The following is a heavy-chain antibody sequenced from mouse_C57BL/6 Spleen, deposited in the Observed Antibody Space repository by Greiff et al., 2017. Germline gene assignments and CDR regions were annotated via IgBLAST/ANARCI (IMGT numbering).Heavy chain of an antibody. CDR2: IDPSDSYT. V-gene: IGHV1-50*01. CDR3: AREGTTVVPFAY. D-gene: IGHD1-1*01. J-gene: IGHJ3*01. CDR1: GYTFTSYW. Sequence: QVQLQQSGAELVKPGASVKLSCKASGYTFTSYWMQWVKQRPGQGLEWIGEIDPSDSYTNYNQKFKGKATLTVDTSSSTAYMQLSSLTSEDSAVYYCAREGTTVVPFAYWGQGTLVTVAA.